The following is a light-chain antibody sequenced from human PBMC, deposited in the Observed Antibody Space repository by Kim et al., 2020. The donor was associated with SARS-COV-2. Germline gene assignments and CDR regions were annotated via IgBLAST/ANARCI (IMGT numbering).Light chain of an antibody. CDR1: QSVNSD. V-gene: IGKV3-15*01. Sequence: IVMTQSPATLSVSPGERATLSCRASQSVNSDLAWYQQKPGQGPRLLIYGASTRATGIPARFSGSGSGTDFTLTISSLQSEDFAVYYCQQYKTLITFGQGTRLEIK. CDR3: QQYKTLIT. CDR2: GAS. J-gene: IGKJ5*01.